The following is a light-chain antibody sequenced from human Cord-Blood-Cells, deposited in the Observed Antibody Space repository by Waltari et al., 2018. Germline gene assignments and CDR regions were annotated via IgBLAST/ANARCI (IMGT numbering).Light chain of an antibody. V-gene: IGKV1-13*02. CDR3: QQFNSHPYT. CDR1: QGISSS. CDR2: DAS. J-gene: IGKJ2*01. Sequence: AIQLTQSPSSLSASVGDRDPITCQASQGISSSLAWYQQKPGKAPKLLIYDASSLESGVPSRFSGSGSGTDFTLTISSLQPEDIATYYCQQFNSHPYTFGQGTKLEIK.